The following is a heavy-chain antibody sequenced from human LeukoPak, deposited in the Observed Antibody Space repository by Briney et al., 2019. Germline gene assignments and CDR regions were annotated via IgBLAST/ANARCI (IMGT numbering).Heavy chain of an antibody. CDR1: GDSISTSRYY. D-gene: IGHD6-6*01. J-gene: IGHJ6*03. CDR2: IFSTGST. CDR3: ARYSSSDNYYYYYMDV. V-gene: IGHV4-39*07. Sequence: NPSETLSLTCTVAGDSISTSRYYWGWLRQPPGKGLQWIGSIFSTGSTYYNPSLKSRVTISIDTSKNQFSLKLSSVTAADTAVYYCARYSSSDNYYYYYMDVWGKGTTVTVSS.